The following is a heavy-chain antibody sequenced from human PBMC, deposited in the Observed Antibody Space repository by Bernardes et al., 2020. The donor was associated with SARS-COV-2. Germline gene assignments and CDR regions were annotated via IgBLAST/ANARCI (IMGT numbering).Heavy chain of an antibody. Sequence: SETLSRTCAVYGGSFSGYYWSWIRQPPGKGLEWIGEINHSGSTNYNPSLKSRVTISVDTSKNQFSLKLSSVTAADTAVYYGARWGDSSTNEEDYFDYWGHGTLVTVSS. CDR2: INHSGST. V-gene: IGHV4-34*01. J-gene: IGHJ4*01. CDR1: GGSFSGYY. CDR3: ARWGDSSTNEEDYFDY. D-gene: IGHD2-2*01.